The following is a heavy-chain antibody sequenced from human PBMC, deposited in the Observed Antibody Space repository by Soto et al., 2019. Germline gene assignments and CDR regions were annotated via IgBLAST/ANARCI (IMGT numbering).Heavy chain of an antibody. V-gene: IGHV1-69*01. CDR1: GGSFGNSA. CDR2: FIPVYRTL. J-gene: IGHJ4*02. Sequence: QVQLVQSGAEVKTPGSSVKVSCKASGGSFGNSAINWVRQTPGQGLEWLGGFIPVYRTLNYAQKFQGRVTITADESTGTAYMTLSSLASDDTAVYYCATRVIWIGYFTVDSWGPGTRVTVSS. D-gene: IGHD3-3*01. CDR3: ATRVIWIGYFTVDS.